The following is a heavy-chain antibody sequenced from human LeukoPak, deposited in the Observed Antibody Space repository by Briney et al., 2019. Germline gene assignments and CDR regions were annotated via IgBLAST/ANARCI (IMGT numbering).Heavy chain of an antibody. D-gene: IGHD2-15*01. CDR1: GYTFGTYG. Sequence: GASVKVSCKASGYTFGTYGITWVRQAPGQGLEWMGRIIPIFGIANYAQKFQGRVTITADKSTSTAYMELSSLRSEDTAVYYCALRYCSGGSCYSGAWFDPWGQGTLVTVSS. J-gene: IGHJ5*02. CDR3: ALRYCSGGSCYSGAWFDP. V-gene: IGHV1-69*04. CDR2: IIPIFGIA.